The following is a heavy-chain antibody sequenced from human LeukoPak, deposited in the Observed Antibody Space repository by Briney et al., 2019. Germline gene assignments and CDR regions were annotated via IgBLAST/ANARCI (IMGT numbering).Heavy chain of an antibody. CDR2: IKQDGSEK. D-gene: IGHD3-22*01. CDR1: GFTFSSYW. CDR3: AKDELEIVVVIPFDY. V-gene: IGHV3-7*01. Sequence: GGSLRLSCAASGFTFSSYWMSWVRQAPGKGLEWVANIKQDGSEKYYVDSVKGRFTISRDNSKNTLYLQMNSLRAEDTAVYYCAKDELEIVVVIPFDYWGQGTLVTVSS. J-gene: IGHJ4*02.